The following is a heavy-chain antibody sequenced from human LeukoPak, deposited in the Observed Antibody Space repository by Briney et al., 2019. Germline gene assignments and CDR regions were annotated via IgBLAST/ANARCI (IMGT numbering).Heavy chain of an antibody. J-gene: IGHJ4*02. CDR1: GYTFTSYY. Sequence: ASVKVSCKASGYTFTSYYMHWVRQAPGQGLEWMGWINPNSGGTNYEQKFQGRVTMTRDTSISTAYMELRRLRSDDTAVYYCARVFGSHWAFDHWGQGTLVTVSS. V-gene: IGHV1-2*02. CDR3: ARVFGSHWAFDH. D-gene: IGHD1-26*01. CDR2: INPNSGGT.